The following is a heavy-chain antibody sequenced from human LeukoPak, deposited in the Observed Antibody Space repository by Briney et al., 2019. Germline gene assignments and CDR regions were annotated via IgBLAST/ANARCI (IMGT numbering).Heavy chain of an antibody. J-gene: IGHJ3*02. V-gene: IGHV1-69*13. CDR2: IIPIFGTA. CDR1: GYTFTSHG. Sequence: SVKVSCKASGYTFTSHGISWVRQAPGQGLEWMGGIIPIFGTANYAQKFQGRVTITADESTSTAYMELSSLRSEDTAVYYCARDRPETLDAFDIWGQGTMVTVSS. CDR3: ARDRPETLDAFDI.